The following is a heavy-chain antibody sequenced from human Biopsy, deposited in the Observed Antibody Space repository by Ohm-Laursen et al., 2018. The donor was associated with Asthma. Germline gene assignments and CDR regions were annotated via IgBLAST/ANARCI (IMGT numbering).Heavy chain of an antibody. CDR2: ISSSGGTI. CDR3: ASECTVATCPLVY. D-gene: IGHD2-8*02. Sequence: SLRLSCAASGFTFSDYYMSWIRQAPGKGLEWVSYISSSGGTIYYADSVKGRFTISRDNAQNSLFLQMTSLGAEDTAVYYCASECTVATCPLVYWGQGALVTVSS. V-gene: IGHV3-11*01. J-gene: IGHJ4*02. CDR1: GFTFSDYY.